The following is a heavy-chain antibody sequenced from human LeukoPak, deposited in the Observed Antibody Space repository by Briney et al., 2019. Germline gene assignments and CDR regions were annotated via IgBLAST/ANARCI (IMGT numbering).Heavy chain of an antibody. Sequence: EASVKVSCKASGGTFSSYAISWVRQAPGQGLEWMGRIIPILGIANYAQKFQGRVTITADKSTSTAYMELSSLRSEDTAVYYCARAAKWEWSRFDYWGQGTLVTVSS. J-gene: IGHJ4*02. V-gene: IGHV1-69*04. CDR2: IIPILGIA. D-gene: IGHD3-3*01. CDR1: GGTFSSYA. CDR3: ARAAKWEWSRFDY.